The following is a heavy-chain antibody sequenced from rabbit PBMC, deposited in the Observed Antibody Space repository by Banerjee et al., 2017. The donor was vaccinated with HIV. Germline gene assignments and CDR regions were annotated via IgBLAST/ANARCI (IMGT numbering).Heavy chain of an antibody. Sequence: QSLEESGGDLVKPGASLTLTCTASGFSFSGRYYTCWVRQAPGKGLEWIACFHTGDAGATYYATWARGRFTVSKTSSTTLTLQMTSLTAADTATYFCARDFGNIYYNDRLNFWGQGTLVTVS. CDR2: FHTGDAGAT. CDR1: GFSFSGRYY. D-gene: IGHD1-1*01. J-gene: IGHJ6*01. V-gene: IGHV1S40*01. CDR3: ARDFGNIYYNDRLNF.